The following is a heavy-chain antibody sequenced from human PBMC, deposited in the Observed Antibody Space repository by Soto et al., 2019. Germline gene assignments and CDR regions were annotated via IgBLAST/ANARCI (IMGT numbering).Heavy chain of an antibody. J-gene: IGHJ4*02. CDR3: ARGGGYCSGGNCYHFDY. Sequence: QVQLVQSGAEVKKPGASVKVSCKASGYTFTNYDINWVRQATGQGPEWMGWMNPNTGNTGYAQKFKGRVTMTRNTSIRTAYMELSSLRSEDTAVYFCARGGGYCSGGNCYHFDYWGQGTLVTVSS. CDR1: GYTFTNYD. D-gene: IGHD2-15*01. CDR2: MNPNTGNT. V-gene: IGHV1-8*01.